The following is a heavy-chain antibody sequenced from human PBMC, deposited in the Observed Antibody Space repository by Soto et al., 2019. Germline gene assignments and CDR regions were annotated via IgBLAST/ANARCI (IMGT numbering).Heavy chain of an antibody. J-gene: IGHJ5*02. D-gene: IGHD2-15*01. CDR2: ISGSGGTT. CDR1: GFTFSAYA. V-gene: IGHV3-23*01. CDR3: VDCSGGSCYHNWFGP. Sequence: PGGSLRLSCASSGFTFSAYAMAWVRQAPGKGLEWVSSISGSGGTTYYVDSVKGRFTISRDNSKNTLYLQMNSLRAEDTAVYYCVDCSGGSCYHNWFGPWGQGTLVTVSS.